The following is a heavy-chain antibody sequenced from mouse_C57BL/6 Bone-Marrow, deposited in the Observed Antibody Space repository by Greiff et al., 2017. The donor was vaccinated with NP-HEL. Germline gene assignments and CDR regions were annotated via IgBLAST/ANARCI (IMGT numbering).Heavy chain of an antibody. Sequence: VKLMESGPGLVQPSQSLSITCTVSGFSLTSYGVHWVRQSPGKGLEWLGVIWSGGSTDYNAAFISRLSISKDNSKSQVFFKMNSLQADDTAIYYCARATMITTTGYYYAMDYWGQGTSVTVSS. CDR3: ARATMITTTGYYYAMDY. J-gene: IGHJ4*01. D-gene: IGHD2-4*01. V-gene: IGHV2-2*01. CDR1: GFSLTSYG. CDR2: IWSGGST.